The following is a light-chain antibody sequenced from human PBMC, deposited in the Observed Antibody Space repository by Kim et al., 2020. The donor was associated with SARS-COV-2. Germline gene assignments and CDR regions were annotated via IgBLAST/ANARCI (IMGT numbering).Light chain of an antibody. CDR3: NSRDSNDNVV. Sequence: SSELTQDPAVSVALGQTVRITCQGDSLRSYYATWYQQKPGQAPLVVIYGKNNRPSWIPDRFSGSSSGNTASLTITGTQAGDEADYYCNSRDSNDNVVFGGGTQLTVL. CDR1: SLRSYY. CDR2: GKN. V-gene: IGLV3-19*01. J-gene: IGLJ2*01.